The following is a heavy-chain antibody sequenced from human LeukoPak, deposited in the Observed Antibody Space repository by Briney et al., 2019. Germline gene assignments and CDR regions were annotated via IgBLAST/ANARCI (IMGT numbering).Heavy chain of an antibody. D-gene: IGHD1-1*01. CDR2: ISGSGGST. Sequence: PGGSLRLSCAASGFTFSSYAMSWVRQAPGTGLEWVSAISGSGGSTYYADSVKGRFTISRDNSKNTLYLQMNSLRAEDTAVYYCAKTPWNWNDEGWFDPWGQGTLVTVSS. CDR1: GFTFSSYA. V-gene: IGHV3-23*01. CDR3: AKTPWNWNDEGWFDP. J-gene: IGHJ5*02.